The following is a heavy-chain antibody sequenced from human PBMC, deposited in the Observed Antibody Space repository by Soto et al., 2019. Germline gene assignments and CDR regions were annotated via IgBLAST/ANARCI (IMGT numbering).Heavy chain of an antibody. D-gene: IGHD1-26*01. CDR2: IYWEDYK. J-gene: IGHJ4*02. CDR1: GFSRSTSGVG. CDR3: ARSSGRFRSFYY. Sequence: QITLKESGPTLVKPTQTLTLTCTLSGFSRSTSGVGVGWIRNPPVKDLEWLALIYWEDYKRSSLSLKSRLTVTKDTNTNQVARTLTNMFPVDTATYYCARSSGRFRSFYYWGQGTLVTVAS. V-gene: IGHV2-5*02.